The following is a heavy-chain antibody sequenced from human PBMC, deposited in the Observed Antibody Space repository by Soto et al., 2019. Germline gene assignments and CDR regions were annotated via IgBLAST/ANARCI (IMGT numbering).Heavy chain of an antibody. J-gene: IGHJ6*02. CDR2: INPNSGGT. V-gene: IGHV1-2*04. Sequence: ASVKVSCKASGYTFTGYYMHWVRQAPGQGLEWMGWINPNSGGTNYAQKFQGWVTMTRDTSISTAYMELSRLRSNDTAVYYCARGIAAAGTSGMDVWGQGTTVTVSS. D-gene: IGHD6-13*01. CDR3: ARGIAAAGTSGMDV. CDR1: GYTFTGYY.